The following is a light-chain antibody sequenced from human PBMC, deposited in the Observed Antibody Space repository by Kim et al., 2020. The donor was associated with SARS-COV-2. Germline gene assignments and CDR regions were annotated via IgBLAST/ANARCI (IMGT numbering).Light chain of an antibody. J-gene: IGLJ2*01. V-gene: IGLV3-9*01. CDR1: DSEFKA. CDR2: RDS. CDR3: QVWDTSTVV. Sequence: SVALGQTARITCGGSDSEFKAVHWYQQKPGQAPVVVIYRDSKRPSGIPERVSGSTSGNTATLIISSAQAGDEADYYCQVWDTSTVVFGGGTQLTVL.